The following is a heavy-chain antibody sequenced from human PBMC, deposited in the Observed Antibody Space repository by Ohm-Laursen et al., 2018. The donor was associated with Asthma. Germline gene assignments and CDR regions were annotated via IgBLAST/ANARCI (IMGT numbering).Heavy chain of an antibody. CDR1: GYIFTGYA. Sequence: GASVKVSCKASGYIFTGYAIHWVRQAAGQGLEWMGRVTPYTGAADYAQRFQGRVTMTTDTSIRTVYLQLTALNSEDTAAYYCARSESGPSHYYYTLDVWGQGTTVTVSS. CDR3: ARSESGPSHYYYTLDV. D-gene: IGHD6-25*01. J-gene: IGHJ6*02. CDR2: VTPYTGAA. V-gene: IGHV1-8*01.